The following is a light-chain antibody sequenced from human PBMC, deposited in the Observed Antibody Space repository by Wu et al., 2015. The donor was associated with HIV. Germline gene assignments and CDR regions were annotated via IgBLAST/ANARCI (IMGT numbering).Light chain of an antibody. CDR1: QSVSSK. CDR3: QQYNNWPPELT. CDR2: GAF. V-gene: IGKV3-15*01. Sequence: EIVMTQSPATLSVSPGERATLSCRASQSVSSKLAWYQQKPGQAPRLLIYGAFTRATGIPARFSGSGSGTEFTLIISSLQSEDSAVYYCQQYNNWPPELTFGGGTKVEIK. J-gene: IGKJ4*01.